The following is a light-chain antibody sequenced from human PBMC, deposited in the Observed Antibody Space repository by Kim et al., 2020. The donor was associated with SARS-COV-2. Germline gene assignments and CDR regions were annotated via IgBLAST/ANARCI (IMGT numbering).Light chain of an antibody. J-gene: IGLJ3*02. CDR3: QAWGV. CDR2: QDK. Sequence: PPSGAVSPGQTASITCSGDKLGDKYACWYQQKPGQSPVLVIYQDKKRPSGIPERFSGSNSGNTATLTIGGTQAVDEADYYCQAWGVFGGGTQLTVL. V-gene: IGLV3-1*01. CDR1: KLGDKY.